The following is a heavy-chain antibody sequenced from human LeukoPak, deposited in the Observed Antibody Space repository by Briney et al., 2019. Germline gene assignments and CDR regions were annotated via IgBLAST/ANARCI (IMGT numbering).Heavy chain of an antibody. V-gene: IGHV3-23*01. CDR3: ARADYGDYIYYYYYGMDV. Sequence: GGSLRLSCAASGFTFSSYAMSWVRQAPGKGLEWVSAISGSGGSTYYADSVKGRFTISRDNSKNTLYLQMNSLRTEDTAVYYCARADYGDYIYYYYYGMDVWGQGTTVTVSS. CDR1: GFTFSSYA. D-gene: IGHD4-17*01. J-gene: IGHJ6*02. CDR2: ISGSGGST.